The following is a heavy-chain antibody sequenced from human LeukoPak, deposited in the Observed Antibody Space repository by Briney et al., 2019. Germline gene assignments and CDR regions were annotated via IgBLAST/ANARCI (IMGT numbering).Heavy chain of an antibody. CDR3: ARDRGSGSYYKDYYYGMDV. J-gene: IGHJ6*02. Sequence: ASVKVSCKASGYTFTGYYMHWVRQAPGQGLEWMGRINPNSGGTNYAQKFQGWVTMTRDTSISTAYMELSRLRSDDTAVYYCARDRGSGSYYKDYYYGMDVWGQGTTVTVSS. V-gene: IGHV1-2*04. CDR2: INPNSGGT. D-gene: IGHD3-10*01. CDR1: GYTFTGYY.